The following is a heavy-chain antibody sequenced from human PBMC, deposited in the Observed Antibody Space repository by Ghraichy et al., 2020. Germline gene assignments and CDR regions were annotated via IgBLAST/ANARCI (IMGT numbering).Heavy chain of an antibody. J-gene: IGHJ5*02. CDR1: GFMFSNYE. CDR3: ARGPTRDRSAYYDWFDP. Sequence: GGSLRLSCAASGFMFSNYEMNWVRQAPGRGLEWVSYISSSGNTIYYADSVKGRFTISRDNAKNSLYLQMNSLRAEDTAVYYCARGPTRDRSAYYDWFDPWGQGTLVTVSS. V-gene: IGHV3-48*03. CDR2: ISSSGNTI. D-gene: IGHD3-3*01.